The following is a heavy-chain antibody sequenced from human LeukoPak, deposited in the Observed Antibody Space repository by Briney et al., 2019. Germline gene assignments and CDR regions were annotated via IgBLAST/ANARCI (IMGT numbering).Heavy chain of an antibody. V-gene: IGHV3-11*04. Sequence: GGSLRLSCAASGFTVSSNYMSCVRQAPGKGLEWVSYITSSGSTIYYADSVKGRFTISRDNAKNSLYLQMNSLRAEDTAVYYCAKNDWSSSFYFDYWGQGTLVTVSS. CDR1: GFTVSSNY. CDR3: AKNDWSSSFYFDY. CDR2: ITSSGSTI. J-gene: IGHJ4*02. D-gene: IGHD3-9*01.